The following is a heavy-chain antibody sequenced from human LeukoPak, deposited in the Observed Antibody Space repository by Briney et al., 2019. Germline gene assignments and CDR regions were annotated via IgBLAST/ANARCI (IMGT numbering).Heavy chain of an antibody. J-gene: IGHJ6*03. CDR1: GFTFSTYT. CDR2: IGTSSSTT. V-gene: IGHV3-48*01. CDR3: ARFAAGGSYYYYMDV. D-gene: IGHD6-25*01. Sequence: PGGSLRLSCAASGFTFSTYTMNWVRQPPGKGLEWVSNIGTSSSTTYYADSVKGRFTISRDNAKNSLYPQMNSLRADDTAVYYCARFAAGGSYYYYMDVWGKGTTVTVSS.